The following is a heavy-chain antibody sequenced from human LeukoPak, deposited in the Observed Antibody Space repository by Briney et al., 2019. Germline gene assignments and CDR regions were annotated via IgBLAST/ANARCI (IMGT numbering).Heavy chain of an antibody. J-gene: IGHJ3*02. Sequence: GGSLRLSCAASGFTFSSYAMSWVRQAPGKGLEWVANIKQDGSEKYYVDSVKGRFTISRDNAKNSLYLQMNSLRAEDTAVYYCARDLAGYSSSWYQMYAFDIWGQGTMVTVSS. D-gene: IGHD6-13*01. CDR2: IKQDGSEK. CDR1: GFTFSSYA. CDR3: ARDLAGYSSSWYQMYAFDI. V-gene: IGHV3-7*01.